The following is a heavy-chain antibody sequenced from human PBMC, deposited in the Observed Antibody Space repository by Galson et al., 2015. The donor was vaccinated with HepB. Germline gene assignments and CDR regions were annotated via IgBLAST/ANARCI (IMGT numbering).Heavy chain of an antibody. V-gene: IGHV1-69*04. CDR1: GGTFSSYT. CDR2: IIPILGIA. CDR3: AREGLEVVVVAATQTQGDAFDV. D-gene: IGHD2-15*01. J-gene: IGHJ3*01. Sequence: SVKVSCKASGGTFSSYTISWVRQAPGQGLEWMGRIIPILGIANYAQKFQGRVTITADKSTSTAYMELSSLRSEDTAVYYCAREGLEVVVVAATQTQGDAFDVWGQGTMVTVSS.